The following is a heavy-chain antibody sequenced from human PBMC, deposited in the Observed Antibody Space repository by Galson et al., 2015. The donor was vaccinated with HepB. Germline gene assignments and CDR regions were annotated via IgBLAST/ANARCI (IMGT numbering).Heavy chain of an antibody. J-gene: IGHJ4*02. Sequence: SLRLSCAASGFTFSDYGMHWVRQAPGKGLEWVAIIWYDGSNKYYADSVEGRFTISRDNSKNTLYLQMNSLRAEDTAVYYCARKRGNWPTFDYWGQGTLVTVSS. D-gene: IGHD1-1*01. V-gene: IGHV3-33*01. CDR3: ARKRGNWPTFDY. CDR2: IWYDGSNK. CDR1: GFTFSDYG.